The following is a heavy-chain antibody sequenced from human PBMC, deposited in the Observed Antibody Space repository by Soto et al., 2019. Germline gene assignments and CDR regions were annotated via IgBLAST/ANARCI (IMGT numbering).Heavy chain of an antibody. CDR3: AKGSASSRPYYFDY. D-gene: IGHD2-2*01. V-gene: IGHV3-23*01. CDR1: GFTFSDYS. CDR2: ITGSGGDT. Sequence: EVHLLESGGDLRQPGGSLRLSCGASGFTFSDYSMSWVRQAPGRGLEWASAITGSGGDTYHADSVRGRFTISRDNTKNTLYLQMNGLGSEDTAVYYCAKGSASSRPYYFDYWGRGTLVTVSS. J-gene: IGHJ4*02.